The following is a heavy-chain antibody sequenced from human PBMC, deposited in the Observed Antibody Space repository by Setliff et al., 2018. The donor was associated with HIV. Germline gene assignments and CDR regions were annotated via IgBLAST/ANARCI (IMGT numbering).Heavy chain of an antibody. V-gene: IGHV4-39*01. CDR3: ARRKGYCSGPSCLEFSWFDP. CDR1: GGSISSSSYY. Sequence: SETLSLTCTVSGGSISSSSYYWGWIRQPPGKGPEWIGSIYYSGSAYYSPSLKSRVTISVDTSKNQFSLKLSSVAAADTAVYYCARRKGYCSGPSCLEFSWFDPWGQGTLVTVSS. CDR2: IYYSGSA. J-gene: IGHJ5*02. D-gene: IGHD2-2*01.